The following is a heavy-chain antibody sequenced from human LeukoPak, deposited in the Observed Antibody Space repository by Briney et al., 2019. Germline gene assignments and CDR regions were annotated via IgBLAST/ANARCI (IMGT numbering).Heavy chain of an antibody. D-gene: IGHD3-22*01. J-gene: IGHJ4*02. CDR2: FDPEDGET. V-gene: IGHV1-24*01. CDR3: AKLYDSSGYSAAYYFDY. CDR1: GYTLTELS. Sequence: ASVKVSCKVSGYTLTELSMHWVRQAPGKGLEWMGGFDPEDGETIYAQKFQGRVTMTEDTSTDTAYTELSSLRSEDTAVYYCAKLYDSSGYSAAYYFDYWGQGTLVTVSS.